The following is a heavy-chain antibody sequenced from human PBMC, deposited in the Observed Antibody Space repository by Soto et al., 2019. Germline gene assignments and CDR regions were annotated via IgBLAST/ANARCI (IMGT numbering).Heavy chain of an antibody. D-gene: IGHD3-22*01. Sequence: GGSLRLSCAASGFTVSSNYMSWVRQAPGKGLEWVSVIYSGGSTYYADSVKGRFTISRDNSKNTLYLQMNSLRAEDTAVYYCARFGKDYYDSSVLDYWGQGTLVTVSS. V-gene: IGHV3-53*01. CDR1: GFTVSSNY. J-gene: IGHJ4*02. CDR3: ARFGKDYYDSSVLDY. CDR2: IYSGGST.